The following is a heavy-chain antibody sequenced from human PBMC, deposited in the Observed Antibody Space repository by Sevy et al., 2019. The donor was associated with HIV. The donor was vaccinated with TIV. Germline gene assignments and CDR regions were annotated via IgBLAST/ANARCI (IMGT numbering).Heavy chain of an antibody. D-gene: IGHD4-17*01. V-gene: IGHV3-48*03. CDR1: GFTFSSYE. CDR3: ARDLPPSATTVPHFDY. CDR2: ISNSGSTI. Sequence: GGSLRLSCTASGFTFSSYEMNWVRQAPGKGLEWVSYISNSGSTIHYSDSVKGRFNISRDNAKNSLYLQMNSLRAEDTAVYYSARDLPPSATTVPHFDYWGRGTLVTVSS. J-gene: IGHJ4*02.